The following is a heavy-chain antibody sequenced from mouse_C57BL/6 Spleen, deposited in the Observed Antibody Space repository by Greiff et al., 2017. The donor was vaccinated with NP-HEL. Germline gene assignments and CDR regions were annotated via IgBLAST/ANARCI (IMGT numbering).Heavy chain of an antibody. V-gene: IGHV1-80*01. CDR3: VGNDYGRREFDY. CDR1: GYAFSSYW. D-gene: IGHD1-1*01. Sequence: VQLQQSGAELVKPGASVKISCKASGYAFSSYWMNWVKQRPGKGLEWIGQIYPGDGDTNYNGKFKGKATLTADKSSSTAYMQLSSLTSEDSAVYFCVGNDYGRREFDYWGQGTTLTVAS. CDR2: IYPGDGDT. J-gene: IGHJ2*01.